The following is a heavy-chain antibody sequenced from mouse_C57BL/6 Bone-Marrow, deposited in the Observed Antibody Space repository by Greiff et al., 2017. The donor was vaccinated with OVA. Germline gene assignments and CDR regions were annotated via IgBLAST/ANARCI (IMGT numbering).Heavy chain of an antibody. CDR3: ARCRTGY. Sequence: EVQLQQSGPELVKPGASVKISCKASRYTFTDYYMNWVKQSHGKSLEWIGDINPNNGGTSYNQKFKGKATLTVDKSSSTAYMELRSLTSEDSAVYYCARCRTGYWGQGTTLTVSS. V-gene: IGHV1-26*01. CDR2: INPNNGGT. J-gene: IGHJ2*01. CDR1: RYTFTDYY.